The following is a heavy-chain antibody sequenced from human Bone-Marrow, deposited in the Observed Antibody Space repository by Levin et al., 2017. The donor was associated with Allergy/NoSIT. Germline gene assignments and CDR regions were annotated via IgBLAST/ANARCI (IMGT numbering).Heavy chain of an antibody. CDR2: IKQDGSEK. D-gene: IGHD5-18*01. Sequence: GGSLRLSCAASGVMFSSYWMSWVRQAPGKGLEWVANIKQDGSEKYYVDSVKGRFTISRDNAKNLLYLQMNSLRADDTAVFYCARDWGGFSYGSDGFDIWGQGTMVTVAS. V-gene: IGHV3-7*01. CDR1: GVMFSSYW. J-gene: IGHJ3*02. CDR3: ARDWGGFSYGSDGFDI.